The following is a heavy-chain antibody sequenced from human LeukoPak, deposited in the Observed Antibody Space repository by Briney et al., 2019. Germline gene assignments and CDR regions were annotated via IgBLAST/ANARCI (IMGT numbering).Heavy chain of an antibody. V-gene: IGHV3-48*04. CDR2: ISSSSSTI. J-gene: IGHJ4*02. D-gene: IGHD2-2*01. CDR1: GFTFSSYS. Sequence: GGSLRLSCAASGFTFSSYSMSWVRQAPGKGLEWVSYISSSSSTIYYADSVKGRFTISRDNAKNSLYLQMNSLRAEDTAVYYCARDSPAANPYFDYWGQGTLVTVSS. CDR3: ARDSPAANPYFDY.